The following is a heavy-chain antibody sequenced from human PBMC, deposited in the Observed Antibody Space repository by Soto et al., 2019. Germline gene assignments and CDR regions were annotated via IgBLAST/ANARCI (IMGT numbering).Heavy chain of an antibody. D-gene: IGHD6-19*01. J-gene: IGHJ6*02. Sequence: GGSLRLSCAASGFTFSSYGMHWVRQAPGKGLEWVAVIWYDGSNKYYADSVKGRFTISRDNSKNTLYLQMNSLRAEDTAVYYCARDPLHSSGLYYYYYYGMDVWGQGTTVTVSS. V-gene: IGHV3-33*01. CDR2: IWYDGSNK. CDR3: ARDPLHSSGLYYYYYYGMDV. CDR1: GFTFSSYG.